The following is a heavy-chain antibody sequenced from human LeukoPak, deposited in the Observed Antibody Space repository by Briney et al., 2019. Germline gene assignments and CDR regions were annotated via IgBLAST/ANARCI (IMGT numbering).Heavy chain of an antibody. CDR3: ARHRGGQPDY. J-gene: IGHJ4*02. CDR2: IYYSGST. D-gene: IGHD3-10*01. V-gene: IGHV4-59*08. Sequence: SETLSLTCTVSGGSISSYYWSWIRQPPGKGLEWIGYIYYSGSTNYNPSLKSRVTISVDTSKNQFSLKLSSVTAADTAVYYCARHRGGQPDYWGQGTLVTVSS. CDR1: GGSISSYY.